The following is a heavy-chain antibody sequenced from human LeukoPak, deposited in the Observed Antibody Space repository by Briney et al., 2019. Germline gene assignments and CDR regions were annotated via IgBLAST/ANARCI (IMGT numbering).Heavy chain of an antibody. V-gene: IGHV3-53*01. CDR2: IYSGGST. CDR1: GFAHSSNY. Sequence: GGSLRLSCAASGFAHSSNYMSWIRQAPGKGLEWVSVIYSGGSTYYADPVKGRFTISRDNSKNTLYLQMNSLRAEDTAVYYCVSDFWSAYHFDSWGQGTLVTVSS. D-gene: IGHD3-3*01. CDR3: VSDFWSAYHFDS. J-gene: IGHJ4*02.